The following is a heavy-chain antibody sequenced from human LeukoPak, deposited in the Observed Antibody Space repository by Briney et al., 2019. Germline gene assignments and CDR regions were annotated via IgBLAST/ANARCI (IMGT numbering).Heavy chain of an antibody. CDR2: IRYDGSNK. V-gene: IGHV3-30*02. CDR1: GFTFSSYG. CDR3: AKDFYGDYSGSCFDY. J-gene: IGHJ4*02. Sequence: PGGSLRLSCAASGFTFSSYGMHWVRQAPGKGLEWVAFIRYDGSNKYYADSVRGRFTISRDNSKNTLYLQMNSLRAVDTAVYYCAKDFYGDYSGSCFDYWGQGTLVTVSS. D-gene: IGHD4-17*01.